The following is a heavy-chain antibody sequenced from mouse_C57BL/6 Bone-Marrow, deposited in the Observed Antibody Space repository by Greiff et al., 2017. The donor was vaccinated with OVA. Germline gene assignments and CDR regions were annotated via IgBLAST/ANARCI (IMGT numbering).Heavy chain of an antibody. Sequence: VQLKQSGAELVRPGASVKLSCTASGFNIKDDYMHWVKQRPEQGLEWIGWIDPENGDTEYASKFQGKATITADTSSNTAYLQLSSLTSEDTAVYYCTIHYYGSYWYFDVWGTGTTVTVSS. D-gene: IGHD1-1*01. CDR2: IDPENGDT. V-gene: IGHV14-4*01. J-gene: IGHJ1*03. CDR3: TIHYYGSYWYFDV. CDR1: GFNIKDDY.